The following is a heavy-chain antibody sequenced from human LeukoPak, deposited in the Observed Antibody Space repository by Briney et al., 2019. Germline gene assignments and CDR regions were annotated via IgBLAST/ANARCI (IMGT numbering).Heavy chain of an antibody. CDR3: ARDAYCSGGSCYSGFDY. CDR2: IIPILGIA. Sequence: GASVKVSCKASGGTFSSYAISWVRQAPGQGLEWMGRIIPILGIANYAQKSQGRVTITADKSTSTAYMELSSLRSEDTAVYYCARDAYCSGGSCYSGFDYWGQGTLVTVSS. J-gene: IGHJ4*02. CDR1: GGTFSSYA. D-gene: IGHD2-15*01. V-gene: IGHV1-69*04.